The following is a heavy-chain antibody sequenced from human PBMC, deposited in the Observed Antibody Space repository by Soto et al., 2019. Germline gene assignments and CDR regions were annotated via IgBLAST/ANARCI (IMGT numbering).Heavy chain of an antibody. CDR2: INPNSGGT. J-gene: IGHJ3*02. Sequence: QVHLVQSGAEVKEPGASLKVSCKASGYTFTGHYMHWVRQAPGQGLEWMGWINPNSGGTNYAQKFQGRVTMSRETYITTAYMELSSLRSDDTALYSCARDSHYDILAGDSRNAFDIWGQGTMVTVSS. CDR3: ARDSHYDILAGDSRNAFDI. D-gene: IGHD3-9*01. V-gene: IGHV1-2*02. CDR1: GYTFTGHY.